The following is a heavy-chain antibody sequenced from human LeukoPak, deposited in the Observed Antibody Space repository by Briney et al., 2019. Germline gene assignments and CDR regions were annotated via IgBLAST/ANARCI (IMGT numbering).Heavy chain of an antibody. V-gene: IGHV6-1*01. Sequence: SQTLSLTCAISGDSVSSNSAAWNWIRQSPSRGLEWLGRTYYRSKWYNDYAVSVKSRTTINPDTSKNQFSLQLNSVTPEDTAVYYCARANSGDIVVVPAAPLFDYWGQGTLVTVSS. CDR3: ARANSGDIVVVPAAPLFDY. CDR1: GDSVSSNSAA. J-gene: IGHJ4*02. CDR2: TYYRSKWYN. D-gene: IGHD2-2*01.